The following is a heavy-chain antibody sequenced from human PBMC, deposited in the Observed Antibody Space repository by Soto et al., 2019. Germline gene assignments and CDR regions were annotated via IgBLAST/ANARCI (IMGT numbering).Heavy chain of an antibody. J-gene: IGHJ4*02. CDR3: AAGHYFGDY. CDR2: ISSDGSNK. D-gene: IGHD1-26*01. V-gene: IGHV3-30*03. CDR1: GFTFSTYG. Sequence: QVQLVESGGGVVQPGRSLRLSCAASGFTFSTYGMHWVRQAPGKGLEWVALISSDGSNKYYVDSVRGRFTLSRDNSKNTLYLQMNSLRVEDTAVYYCAAGHYFGDYWGPGTLLTVSS.